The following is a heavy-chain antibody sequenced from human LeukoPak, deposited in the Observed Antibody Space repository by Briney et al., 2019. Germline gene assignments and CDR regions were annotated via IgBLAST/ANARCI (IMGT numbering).Heavy chain of an antibody. V-gene: IGHV1-2*02. D-gene: IGHD2-2*01. CDR1: GYTFTGYY. CDR3: ARDYCSSISCRLDY. J-gene: IGHJ4*02. CDR2: INPNSGGT. Sequence: ASVKVSCKASGYTFTGYYMHWVRQAPGQGLEWMGWINPNSGGTNYAQKFQGRVTMTRDTSISTAYMELSRLRSDDTAVYYCARDYCSSISCRLDYWGQGTLVTVSS.